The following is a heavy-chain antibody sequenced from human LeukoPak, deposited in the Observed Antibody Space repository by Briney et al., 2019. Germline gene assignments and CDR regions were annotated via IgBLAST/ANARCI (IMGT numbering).Heavy chain of an antibody. J-gene: IGHJ4*02. CDR1: GYSFSTYG. CDR2: ISAHNGNT. V-gene: IGHV1-18*01. Sequence: ASVKVSCKASGYSFSTYGISWVRQAPGQGLEWMGWISAHNGNTNYAQRLQGRVTMTTDTSTSTAYLELRSLTSDDTAVYYCARDIYYGSGTYYTFWGQGTLVTVSS. CDR3: ARDIYYGSGTYYTF. D-gene: IGHD3-10*01.